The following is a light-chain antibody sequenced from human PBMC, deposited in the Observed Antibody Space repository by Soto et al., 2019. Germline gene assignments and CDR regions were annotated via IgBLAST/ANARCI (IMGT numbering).Light chain of an antibody. J-gene: IGKJ1*01. CDR2: SAS. V-gene: IGKV3-15*01. CDR1: QSVSSSY. CDR3: QQYNNWPWT. Sequence: EIVLTQSPGTLSLSPGERATLSCRASQSVSSSYLAWYQQKPGQAPRLLIYSASARATGFPARFSGSGSGTDFTLTISSLQSEDFAVYYCQQYNNWPWTFGQGTKVDIK.